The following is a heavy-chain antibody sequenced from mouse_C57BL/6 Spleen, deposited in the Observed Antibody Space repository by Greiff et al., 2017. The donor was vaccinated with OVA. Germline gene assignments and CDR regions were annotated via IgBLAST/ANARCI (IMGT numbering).Heavy chain of an antibody. V-gene: IGHV1-19*01. J-gene: IGHJ4*01. Sequence: SGPVLVKPGASVKMSCKASGYTFTDYYMNWVKQSHGKSLEWIGVINPYNGGTSYNQKFKGKATLTVDKSSSTAYMELNSLTSEDSAVYYCARKGDIYDYDGVYYAMDYWGQGTSVTVSS. CDR2: INPYNGGT. CDR1: GYTFTDYY. D-gene: IGHD2-4*01. CDR3: ARKGDIYDYDGVYYAMDY.